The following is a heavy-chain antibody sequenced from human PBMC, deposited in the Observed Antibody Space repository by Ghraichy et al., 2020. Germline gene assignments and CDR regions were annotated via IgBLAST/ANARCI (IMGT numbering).Heavy chain of an antibody. CDR2: INHSGST. CDR3: ARVPLNHAYYYYTMDV. V-gene: IGHV4-34*01. J-gene: IGHJ6*02. Sequence: SQTLSLTCAVYGGSFSGYYWRWIRPPPGKGLEWIGEINHSGSTNYNPSLKSRVTISLDTSKNQFSLKLSSVTAADTAVYFCARVPLNHAYYYYTMDVWGQGTTVTVSS. CDR1: GGSFSGYY.